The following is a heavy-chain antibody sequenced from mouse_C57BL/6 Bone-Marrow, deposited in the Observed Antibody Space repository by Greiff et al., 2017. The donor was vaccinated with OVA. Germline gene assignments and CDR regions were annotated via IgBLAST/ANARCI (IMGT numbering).Heavy chain of an antibody. V-gene: IGHV2-9-1*01. CDR2: IWTGGGT. Sequence: VQLVESGPGLVASSQSLSITCTVSGFSLTSYTISWVRQPPGKGLEWLGLIWTGGGTNYNSALKSRLSISKDNSKSQVFLKMNSLQTDDTARYYCARMNYGSSYAMDYWGQGTSVTVSS. CDR3: ARMNYGSSYAMDY. J-gene: IGHJ4*01. CDR1: GFSLTSYT. D-gene: IGHD1-1*01.